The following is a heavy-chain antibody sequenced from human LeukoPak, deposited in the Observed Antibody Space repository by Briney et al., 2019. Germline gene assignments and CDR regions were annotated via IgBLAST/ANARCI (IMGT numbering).Heavy chain of an antibody. CDR2: IYYSGST. J-gene: IGHJ3*02. CDR1: GGSISSYY. CDR3: ARPYCSSTSCYDAFDI. D-gene: IGHD2-2*01. V-gene: IGHV4-59*08. Sequence: NASETLSLTCTVSGGSISSYYWSWIRQPPGKGLEWIGYIYYSGSTNYNPSLKSRVTISVDTSKNQFSLNLSSVTAADTAVYYCARPYCSSTSCYDAFDIWGQGTMVTVSS.